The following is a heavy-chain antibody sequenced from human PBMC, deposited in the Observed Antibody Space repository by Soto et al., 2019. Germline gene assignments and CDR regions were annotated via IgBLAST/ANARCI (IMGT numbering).Heavy chain of an antibody. CDR1: GFTFSDAW. CDR3: TTDLWRRAVVVGSTGYFNP. J-gene: IGHJ5*02. Sequence: GSLRLSCAASGFTFSDAWMSWVRQAPGKGLDWVGRIKSKSDGGTTEYAAPVRGRFTISRDDSKNTLYLQMNSLKTEDTAVYYCTTDLWRRAVVVGSTGYFNPWGRGTPVTVSS. D-gene: IGHD2-15*01. CDR2: IKSKSDGGTT. V-gene: IGHV3-15*01.